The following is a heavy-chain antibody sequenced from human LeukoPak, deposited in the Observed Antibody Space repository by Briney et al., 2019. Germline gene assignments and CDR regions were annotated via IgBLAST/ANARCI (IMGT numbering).Heavy chain of an antibody. CDR2: INYNGESI. CDR1: GCTFSSYE. V-gene: IGHV3-48*03. D-gene: IGHD6-19*01. J-gene: IGHJ6*02. Sequence: GGSLRLSCAASGCTFSSYEMNWVRQAPGKGLEWLSYINYNGESIYYADSVKGRFTISRDNAKNSLYLQMNSLRAEDTAVYYCARDLGYSSGWLPPHYYYYGMDVWGQGTTVTVSS. CDR3: ARDLGYSSGWLPPHYYYYGMDV.